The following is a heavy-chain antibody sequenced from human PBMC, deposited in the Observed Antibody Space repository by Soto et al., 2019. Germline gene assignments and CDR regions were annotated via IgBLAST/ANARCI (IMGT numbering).Heavy chain of an antibody. CDR3: ARYRAASVYYHDYYYYGMYF. D-gene: IGHD3-3*01. V-gene: IGHV1-69*13. CDR2: IIPIFGTA. Sequence: SVKVSCKASGGTFSSYAISWVRQAPGQGLEWMGGIIPIFGTANYAQKFQGRVTITADESTSTAYMELSSLRSEDTAVYYCARYRAASVYYHDYYYYGMYFWGQGTTVTVS. CDR1: GGTFSSYA. J-gene: IGHJ6*02.